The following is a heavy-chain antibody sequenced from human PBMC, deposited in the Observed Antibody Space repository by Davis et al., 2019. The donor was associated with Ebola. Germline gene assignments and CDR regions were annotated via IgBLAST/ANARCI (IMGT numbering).Heavy chain of an antibody. CDR3: AKRLVEEVYYYGMDV. D-gene: IGHD6-6*01. CDR1: GFTFSSYA. Sequence: GESLKISCAASGFTFSSYAMSWVRQAPGKGLEWVPAISGSSGSTYYADSVKGRFTISRDNSKNTLYLQMNSLRAEDTAVYYCAKRLVEEVYYYGMDVWGQGTTVTVSS. J-gene: IGHJ6*02. V-gene: IGHV3-23*01. CDR2: ISGSSGST.